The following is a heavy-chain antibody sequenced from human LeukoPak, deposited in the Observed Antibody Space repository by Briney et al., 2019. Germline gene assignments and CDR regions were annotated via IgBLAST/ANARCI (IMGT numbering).Heavy chain of an antibody. V-gene: IGHV1-2*02. CDR2: INTNSGVT. D-gene: IGHD2-2*01. J-gene: IGHJ5*02. Sequence: ASVKVSCKSSGYTFTDYYIHWVRQAPGKGPEWMGWINTNSGVTNYAQKFQGRITLTRDTSITTAFMALGRLTSDDTAVYYCAREGDVVADVNWFDPWGQGTLVTVSS. CDR3: AREGDVVADVNWFDP. CDR1: GYTFTDYY.